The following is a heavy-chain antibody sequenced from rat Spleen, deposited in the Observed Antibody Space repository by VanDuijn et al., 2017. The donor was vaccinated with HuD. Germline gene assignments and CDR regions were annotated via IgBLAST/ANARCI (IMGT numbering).Heavy chain of an antibody. D-gene: IGHD1-3*01. CDR3: TRDYGSYYFDY. Sequence: QVQLKESGPGLMQPSQTLSLTCIVSGFSLTSYHVHWVRQSPGKGLEWMAVIWSSGNTDYNSALKSRLSISRDTSKSQVFLKMNSLQTEDTAIYFCTRDYGSYYFDYWGQGVMVTVSS. CDR1: GFSLTSYH. J-gene: IGHJ2*01. V-gene: IGHV2-1*01. CDR2: IWSSGNT.